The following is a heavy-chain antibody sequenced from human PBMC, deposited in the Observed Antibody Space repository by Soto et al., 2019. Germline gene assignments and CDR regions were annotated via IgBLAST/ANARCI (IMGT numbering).Heavy chain of an antibody. J-gene: IGHJ4*02. Sequence: QVKLVESGGGVVQPGRSLRLSCAASGFTFSNYGMHWVRQAPGKGLEWVAVIWYDGSDKYYVDSLKGRFTISRDNFKNTLYLHMSSLRVEDTAVYYCARDACTSCSTPRGLDYWGQGTLVTVSS. V-gene: IGHV3-33*01. CDR2: IWYDGSDK. CDR3: ARDACTSCSTPRGLDY. D-gene: IGHD2-2*01. CDR1: GFTFSNYG.